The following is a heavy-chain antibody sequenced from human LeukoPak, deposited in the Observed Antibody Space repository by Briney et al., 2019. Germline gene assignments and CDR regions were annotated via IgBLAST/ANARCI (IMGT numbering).Heavy chain of an antibody. D-gene: IGHD6-13*01. CDR3: ARDFGSSWYYYYYYGMDV. Sequence: PGGSLRLSCAASGFTFSSYAMHWVRQAPGKGLEWVAVISYDGSNKYYADSVKGRFTISRDNSKNTLYLQMNSLRAEDTAVYYCARDFGSSWYYYYYYGMDVWGQGTTVTVSS. J-gene: IGHJ6*02. V-gene: IGHV3-30*04. CDR1: GFTFSSYA. CDR2: ISYDGSNK.